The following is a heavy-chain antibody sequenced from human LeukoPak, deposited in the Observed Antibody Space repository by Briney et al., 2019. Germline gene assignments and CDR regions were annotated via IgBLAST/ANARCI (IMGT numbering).Heavy chain of an antibody. Sequence: GGSLRLSCAASGFTFSSYAMSWVRQAPGKGLEWVSAISGSGGSTYYPDSVKGRFTISRDNSKNTLYLQMNSLRAEDTAVYYCAVLSGYSYGYSYWRQGTLVTVSS. D-gene: IGHD5-18*01. V-gene: IGHV3-23*01. J-gene: IGHJ4*02. CDR2: ISGSGGST. CDR3: AVLSGYSYGYSY. CDR1: GFTFSSYA.